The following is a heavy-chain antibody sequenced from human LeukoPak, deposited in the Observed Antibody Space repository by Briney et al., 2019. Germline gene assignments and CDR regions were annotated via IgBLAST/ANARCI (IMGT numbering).Heavy chain of an antibody. Sequence: SETLSLTCAVYGGSFSGYYWSWIRQPPGKGLEWIGEINHSGSTNYNPSLKSRVTISVDTSKNQFSLKLSSVTAADTAVYYCASRPPVAGIPVPFDWGQGTLATVSS. CDR2: INHSGST. V-gene: IGHV4-34*01. J-gene: IGHJ4*02. CDR3: ASRPPVAGIPVPFD. D-gene: IGHD6-19*01. CDR1: GGSFSGYY.